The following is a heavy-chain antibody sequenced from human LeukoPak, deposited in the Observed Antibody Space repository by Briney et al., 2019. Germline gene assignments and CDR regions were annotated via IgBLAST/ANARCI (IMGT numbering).Heavy chain of an antibody. J-gene: IGHJ5*02. D-gene: IGHD6-13*01. CDR2: IKQDGSEK. CDR3: AREGGSSSWYGRREWYWFDP. Sequence: GGSLRLSCAASGFTFSSYWMSWVRQAPGKGLEWVANIKQDGSEKYYVDSVKGRFTISRDNAKNSLYLQMNSLRAEDTAVYYCAREGGSSSWYGRREWYWFDPWGQGTLVTVSS. CDR1: GFTFSSYW. V-gene: IGHV3-7*03.